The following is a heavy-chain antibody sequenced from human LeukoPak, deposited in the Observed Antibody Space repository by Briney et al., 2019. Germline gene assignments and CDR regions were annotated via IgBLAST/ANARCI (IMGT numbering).Heavy chain of an antibody. Sequence: ASVKVSCKASGGTFSSYAISWVRQAPGQGLEWMGGIIPIFGTANYAQKFQGRVTITADESTSTAYMELSSLRSEDTAVYYCARASPHCSGGSCYHSHYYYYYGMDVWGQGTTVTVSS. V-gene: IGHV1-69*01. D-gene: IGHD2-15*01. CDR1: GGTFSSYA. CDR2: IIPIFGTA. J-gene: IGHJ6*02. CDR3: ARASPHCSGGSCYHSHYYYYYGMDV.